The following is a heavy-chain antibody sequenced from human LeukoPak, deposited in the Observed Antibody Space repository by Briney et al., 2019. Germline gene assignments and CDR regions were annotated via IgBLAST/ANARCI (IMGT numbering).Heavy chain of an antibody. CDR1: GYTFTTYY. J-gene: IGHJ4*02. Sequence: GASVKVSCKASGYTFTTYYMHWVRQAPGQGLEWMGGIIPIFGTANYAQKFQGRVTITTDESTSTAYMELGSLRSEDTAVYYCARGRITMVRGPPGYWGQGTLVTVSS. CDR2: IIPIFGTA. D-gene: IGHD3-10*01. CDR3: ARGRITMVRGPPGY. V-gene: IGHV1-69*05.